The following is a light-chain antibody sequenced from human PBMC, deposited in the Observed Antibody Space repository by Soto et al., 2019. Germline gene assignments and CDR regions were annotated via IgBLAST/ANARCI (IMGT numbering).Light chain of an antibody. J-gene: IGKJ2*01. CDR1: QSVSSS. CDR2: DAS. Sequence: EIVLTQSPATLSLSPGERATLSCRASQSVSSSLAWYQQKPGQAPRLLIYDASNRATGIPARFSGSGSGTDFPLTISSLEPEDFAVYYCQQRSNWPPRYTFGQGSKLEIK. V-gene: IGKV3-11*01. CDR3: QQRSNWPPRYT.